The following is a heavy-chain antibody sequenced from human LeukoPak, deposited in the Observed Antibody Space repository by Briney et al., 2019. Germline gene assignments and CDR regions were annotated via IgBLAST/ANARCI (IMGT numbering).Heavy chain of an antibody. CDR1: GYTFTGYY. Sequence: ASVKVSCKASGYTFTGYYMHWVRQAPGQELEWMGWINPNSGGTNYAQKFQGWVTMTRDTSISTAYMELSRLRSDDTAVYYCASGRAVRFGELSDFDYWGQGTLVTVSS. D-gene: IGHD3-10*01. CDR2: INPNSGGT. CDR3: ASGRAVRFGELSDFDY. V-gene: IGHV1-2*04. J-gene: IGHJ4*02.